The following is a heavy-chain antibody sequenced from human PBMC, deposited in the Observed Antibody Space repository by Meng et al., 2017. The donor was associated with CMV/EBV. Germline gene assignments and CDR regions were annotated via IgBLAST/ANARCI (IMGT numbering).Heavy chain of an antibody. J-gene: IGHJ4*02. V-gene: IGHV1-46*01. D-gene: IGHD3-10*01. CDR2: INPSGGST. CDR3: VRIDGIRGGFDY. Sequence: ASVKVSCKASGYTFTSYYMHWVRQAPGQGLEWMGIINPSGGSTSYAQKFQGRVTMTRDTSTSTVYMELSSLRAEDMTVYYCVRIDGIRGGFDYWGQGTLVTVSS. CDR1: GYTFTSYY.